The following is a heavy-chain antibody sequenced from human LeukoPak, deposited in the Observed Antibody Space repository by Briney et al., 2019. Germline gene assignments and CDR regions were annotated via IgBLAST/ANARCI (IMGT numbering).Heavy chain of an antibody. CDR2: ISHSGSR. CDR1: GASITSGNFY. Sequence: NPSQTLSLTCTVSGASITSGNFYWTWIRQHPGKGLEWMGHISHSGSRDYNPSLKSRAIISLDTSKSQFSLNPNSVTAADTAVYYCARVSSGYLNWFDPWGQGTLVTVSS. CDR3: ARVSSGYLNWFDP. V-gene: IGHV4-31*03. D-gene: IGHD3-22*01. J-gene: IGHJ5*02.